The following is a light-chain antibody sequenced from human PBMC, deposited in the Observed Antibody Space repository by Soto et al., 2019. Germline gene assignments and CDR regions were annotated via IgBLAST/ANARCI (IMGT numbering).Light chain of an antibody. V-gene: IGKV3-15*01. Sequence: EIVMTQSPATLCVSPGQRVTLSCRASQSISSNLAWYQQKPGLPPRLLFYSASARATGTSARFSASGSGTEFSLTISSLQSEDVAIYYCQQYHDWPPLTFGGGTKIQIK. J-gene: IGKJ4*01. CDR1: QSISSN. CDR3: QQYHDWPPLT. CDR2: SAS.